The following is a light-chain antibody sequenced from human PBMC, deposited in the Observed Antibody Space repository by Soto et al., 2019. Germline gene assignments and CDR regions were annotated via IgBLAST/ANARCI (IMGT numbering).Light chain of an antibody. CDR2: EAT. J-gene: IGLJ3*02. Sequence: QSVLTQPASVSGSPGQSITISCTGTSSDVGTYDLVSWYQHHPGAAPKLIIYEATRRPSGISNRFSGSKSGNTASLTISGLQEEDEADYYCCSFAGSNSWVFGGGTKLTVL. V-gene: IGLV2-23*01. CDR1: SSDVGTYDL. CDR3: CSFAGSNSWV.